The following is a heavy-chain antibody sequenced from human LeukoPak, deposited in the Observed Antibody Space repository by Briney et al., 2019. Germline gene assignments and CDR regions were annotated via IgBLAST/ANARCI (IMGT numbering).Heavy chain of an antibody. Sequence: PGGSLRLSCAASGFTFSSYAMSWVRQAPGKGLEWVSAISGSGGSTYYADSVKGRFTISRDNSKNTLYLQMNSLRAEDTAVYYCAKDGVRTATVNGVDYYYYYGMDVWGQGTTVTVSS. CDR3: AKDGVRTATVNGVDYYYYYGMDV. D-gene: IGHD5-18*01. J-gene: IGHJ6*02. CDR2: ISGSGGST. CDR1: GFTFSSYA. V-gene: IGHV3-23*01.